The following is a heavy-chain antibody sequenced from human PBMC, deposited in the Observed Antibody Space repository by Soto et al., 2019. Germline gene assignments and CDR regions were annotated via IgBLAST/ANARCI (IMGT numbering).Heavy chain of an antibody. Sequence: QDHLVQSGAEVKKPGASVKVSCKGSGYDFTTYGITWVRQAPGQGLEWMAWISAHNGSTDYAQKLQGRVTVTRDTSTSTAYMELRSLRSDDTAVYYCARGRYGDYWGQVDLVTVAS. CDR2: ISAHNGST. CDR1: GYDFTTYG. CDR3: ARGRYGDY. D-gene: IGHD1-1*01. V-gene: IGHV1-18*01. J-gene: IGHJ4*02.